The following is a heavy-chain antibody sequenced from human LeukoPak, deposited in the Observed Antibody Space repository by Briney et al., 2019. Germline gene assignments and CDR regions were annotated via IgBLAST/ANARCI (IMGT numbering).Heavy chain of an antibody. CDR1: GGSISSSSYY. CDR3: ARSLSGSSGAISY. CDR2: IYYSGST. Sequence: TSETLSLTCTVSGGSISSSSYYWGWIRQPPGKGLEWIGSIYYSGSTYYNPSLKSRVTISVDTSKNQFSLKLSSVTAADTAVYYCARSLSGSSGAISYWGQGTLVTVSS. D-gene: IGHD1-26*01. V-gene: IGHV4-39*01. J-gene: IGHJ4*02.